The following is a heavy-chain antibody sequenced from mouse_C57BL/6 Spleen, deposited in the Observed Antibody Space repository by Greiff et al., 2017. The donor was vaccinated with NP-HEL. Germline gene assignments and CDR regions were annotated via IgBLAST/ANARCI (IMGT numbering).Heavy chain of an antibody. D-gene: IGHD2-4*01. Sequence: VHVKQSGAELVRPGASVKLSCTASGFNIKDDYMHWVKPRPEQGLEWIGWIDPENGDTEYASKFQGKATITADTSSNTAYLQLSSLTSEDTAVYYCTRVYYDYDEASMDYWGQGTSVTVSS. V-gene: IGHV14-4*01. CDR2: IDPENGDT. CDR1: GFNIKDDY. J-gene: IGHJ4*01. CDR3: TRVYYDYDEASMDY.